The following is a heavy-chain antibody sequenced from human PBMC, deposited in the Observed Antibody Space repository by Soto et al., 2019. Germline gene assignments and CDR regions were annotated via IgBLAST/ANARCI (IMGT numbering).Heavy chain of an antibody. J-gene: IGHJ6*02. CDR1: GGSISTYY. V-gene: IGHV4-59*01. Sequence: SETLSLTCTVSGGSISTYYWTWIRQPPGKGLEWIGYISYSGSTNYNPSLKSRLTISLNTSKKHFSLKLSSVTAADTAVYYCARGTRATQYYYYFYGMDVWGQGTTVTVSS. CDR2: ISYSGST. CDR3: ARGTRATQYYYYFYGMDV.